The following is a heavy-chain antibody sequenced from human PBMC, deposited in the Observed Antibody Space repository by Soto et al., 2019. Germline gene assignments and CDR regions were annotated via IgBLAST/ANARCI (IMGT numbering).Heavy chain of an antibody. CDR2: IKSKSHGGTT. CDR3: ATVGSGYCHDGSCDF. CDR1: GFTFPNAW. D-gene: IGHD2-15*01. J-gene: IGHJ4*02. V-gene: IGHV3-15*07. Sequence: GGSLRLSCAASGFTFPNAWMTWVRQTPGKGLEWVGRIKSKSHGGTTDYAAPVKARFTISRDDSRNTLYLQVNSLKTEDTAVYYCATVGSGYCHDGSCDFWGQGTLVTVSS.